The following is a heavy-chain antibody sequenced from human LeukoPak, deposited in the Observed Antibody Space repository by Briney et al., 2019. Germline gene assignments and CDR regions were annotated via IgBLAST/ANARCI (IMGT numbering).Heavy chain of an antibody. Sequence: GGSLRLSCAASGFTFSSYAMSWVRQAPGKGREGVSAISGSGGSTYYADSVKGRFTISRDNSKNTLYLQMNSLRAEDTAVYYCAKDFGEMATIVLDYWGQGTLVTVSS. CDR2: ISGSGGST. J-gene: IGHJ4*02. V-gene: IGHV3-23*01. CDR3: AKDFGEMATIVLDY. D-gene: IGHD5-24*01. CDR1: GFTFSSYA.